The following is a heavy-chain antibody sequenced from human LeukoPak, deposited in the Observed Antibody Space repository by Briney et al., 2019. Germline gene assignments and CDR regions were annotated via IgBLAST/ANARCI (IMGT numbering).Heavy chain of an antibody. CDR1: GFTFRNHG. V-gene: IGHV3-33*01. CDR2: IWYDGSNA. D-gene: IGHD4/OR15-4a*01. J-gene: IGHJ4*02. Sequence: GGSLRLSCAASGFTFRNHGMHWLRQAPGKGLEWVAIIWYDGSNAYYADSVKGRFTVSRDNSKKVLYLQMNSLRVEDTAVYYCARDRGAGKYYDYWGQGTQVTVSS. CDR3: ARDRGAGKYYDY.